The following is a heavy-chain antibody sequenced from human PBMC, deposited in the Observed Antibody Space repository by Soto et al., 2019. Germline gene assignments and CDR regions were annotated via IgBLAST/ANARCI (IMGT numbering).Heavy chain of an antibody. CDR2: IIPIFGTA. CDR3: ARIELMVVAATLYYYYGMDV. CDR1: GGTFSSYA. V-gene: IGHV1-69*13. Sequence: SVKVSCKASGGTFSSYAISWVRQAPGQGLEWMGGIIPIFGTANYAQKFQGRVTITADESTSTAYMELSSLRSEDTAVYYCARIELMVVAATLYYYYGMDVWCQGTTVTVSS. J-gene: IGHJ6*02. D-gene: IGHD2-15*01.